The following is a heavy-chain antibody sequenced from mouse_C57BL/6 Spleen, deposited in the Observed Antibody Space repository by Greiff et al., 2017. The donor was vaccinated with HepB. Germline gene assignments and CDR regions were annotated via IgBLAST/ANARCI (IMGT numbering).Heavy chain of an antibody. J-gene: IGHJ3*01. V-gene: IGHV1-64*01. CDR1: GYTFTSYW. CDR2: IHPNSGST. CDR3: ARGGYYDYDWFAY. Sequence: QVQLKQPGAELVKPGASVKLSCKASGYTFTSYWMHWVKQRPGQGLEWIGMIHPNSGSTNYNEKFKSKATLTVDKSSSTAYMQLSSLTSEDSAVYYCARGGYYDYDWFAYWGQGTLVTVSA. D-gene: IGHD2-4*01.